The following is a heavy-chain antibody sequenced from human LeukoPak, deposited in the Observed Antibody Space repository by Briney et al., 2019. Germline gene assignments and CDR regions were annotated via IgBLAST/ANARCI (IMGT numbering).Heavy chain of an antibody. J-gene: IGHJ5*02. Sequence: SVKVSCKASGGTFSSYAISWVRQAPGQGLEWMGGIIPIFGTANYAQKFQGRVTITADKSTSTAYMELSSLRSEDTAAYYCAREGLTGYYAENWFDPWGQGTLVTVSS. V-gene: IGHV1-69*06. CDR3: AREGLTGYYAENWFDP. CDR2: IIPIFGTA. D-gene: IGHD3-9*01. CDR1: GGTFSSYA.